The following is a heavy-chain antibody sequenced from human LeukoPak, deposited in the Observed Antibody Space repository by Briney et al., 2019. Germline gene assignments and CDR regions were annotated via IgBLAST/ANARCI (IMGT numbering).Heavy chain of an antibody. CDR2: INANSCDT. V-gene: IGHV1-2*02. CDR1: GYTFTGYY. Sequence: ASVKVSFKASGYTFTGYYMHWVRQCPGQGLEWRGWINANSCDTNYAQKFQRRVTITRDTSINIGYMELSRLRPADTAVYFCAKNPYEYYFDYWGQGTLVTVSS. CDR3: AKNPYEYYFDY. D-gene: IGHD5-12*01. J-gene: IGHJ4*02.